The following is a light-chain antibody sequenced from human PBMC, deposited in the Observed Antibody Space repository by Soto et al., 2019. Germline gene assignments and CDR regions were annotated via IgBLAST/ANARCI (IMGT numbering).Light chain of an antibody. CDR1: QSVSSNY. CDR2: GAS. J-gene: IGKJ4*01. CDR3: QQYHNSPVT. V-gene: IGKV3-20*01. Sequence: EIVLTQSPGTLSLSPGERATLSCRASQSVSSNYLAWYQQKPGQAPRLLIYGASSRATGIPDRFSGSGSGTDFTLTISRLEPEDFAVYYCQQYHNSPVTFGGGTKVEIK.